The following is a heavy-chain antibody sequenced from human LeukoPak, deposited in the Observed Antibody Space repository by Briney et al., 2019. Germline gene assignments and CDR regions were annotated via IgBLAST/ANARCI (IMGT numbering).Heavy chain of an antibody. CDR2: INPNSGGT. D-gene: IGHD5-18*01. CDR3: ARLAGTDMIGYFQD. V-gene: IGHV1-2*02. J-gene: IGHJ1*01. CDR1: GYTFTGYY. Sequence: ASVKVSCKASGYTFTGYYMHWVRQAPGQGLEWMGWINPNSGGTNYAQKFQGRVTMTTDTSTSTAYMELRSLRSDDTAVYYCARLAGTDMIGYFQDWGQGTLVTVSS.